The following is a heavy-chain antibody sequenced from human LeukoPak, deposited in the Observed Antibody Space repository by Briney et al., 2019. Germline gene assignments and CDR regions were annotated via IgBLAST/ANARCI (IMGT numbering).Heavy chain of an antibody. CDR3: ARDRGGIHYSDL. Sequence: GGSLRLSCAASGFTFSTFGVHWVRQAPGKGLEWVAIIWYDESNQFYADAVKGRFTISRDNSKNTLYLQMNSLRVEDTAVYYCARDRGGIHYSDLWGQGTLLTVSS. J-gene: IGHJ4*02. CDR1: GFTFSTFG. V-gene: IGHV3-33*01. CDR2: IWYDESNQ. D-gene: IGHD3-10*01.